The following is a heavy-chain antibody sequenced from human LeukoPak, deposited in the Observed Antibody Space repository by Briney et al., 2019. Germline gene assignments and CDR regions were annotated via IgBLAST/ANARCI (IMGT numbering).Heavy chain of an antibody. Sequence: PSETLSLTCSISGGSISPYYWTWVRQSPGKGLEWIGYIYYGGSTNYNPSLKSRVTISIDTSETQFSLRLTSVTAADTAVYYCARGSSSWYIPQDYWDQGALVTVSS. CDR3: ARGSSSWYIPQDY. CDR1: GGSISPYY. J-gene: IGHJ4*02. V-gene: IGHV4-59*01. CDR2: IYYGGST. D-gene: IGHD6-13*01.